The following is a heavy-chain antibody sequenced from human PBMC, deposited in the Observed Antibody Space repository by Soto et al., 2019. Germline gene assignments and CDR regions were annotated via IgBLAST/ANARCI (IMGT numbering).Heavy chain of an antibody. CDR1: GYTFTSYY. CDR3: ARDPYSSSSRPMYYFDY. J-gene: IGHJ4*02. CDR2: INPSGGST. V-gene: IGHV1-46*01. D-gene: IGHD6-6*01. Sequence: QVQLVQSGAEVKKPGASVKVSCKASGYTFTSYYMHWVRQAPGQGLEWMGIINPSGGSTSYAQKFQGRVTMTRDTSTSTVYMELSSLRSEDTAVYYCARDPYSSSSRPMYYFDYWGQGTLVTVSS.